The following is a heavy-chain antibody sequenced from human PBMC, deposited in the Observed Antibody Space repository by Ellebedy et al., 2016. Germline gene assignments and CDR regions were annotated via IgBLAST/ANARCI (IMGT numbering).Heavy chain of an antibody. CDR3: ARVYYGSGSYLPFDY. D-gene: IGHD3-10*01. CDR1: GYTFTGYY. V-gene: IGHV1-2*02. CDR2: INPNSGGT. J-gene: IGHJ4*02. Sequence: ASVKVSXXASGYTFTGYYMHWVRQAPGQGLEWMGWINPNSGGTNYAQKFQGRVTMTRDTSISTAYMELSRLRSDDTAVYYCARVYYGSGSYLPFDYWGQGTLVTVSS.